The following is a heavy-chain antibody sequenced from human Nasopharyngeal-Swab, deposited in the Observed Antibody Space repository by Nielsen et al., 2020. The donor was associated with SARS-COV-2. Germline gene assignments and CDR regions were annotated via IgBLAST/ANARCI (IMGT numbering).Heavy chain of an antibody. Sequence: SETLSLTCTVSGGPISSGGYYWSWIRQHPGKGLEWIGYIYYSGSTYYNPSLKSRVAISVDTSKNQFSLKLSSVTAADTAVYYCAREGIAAAGTFDYYYYYMDVWGKGTTVTVSS. J-gene: IGHJ6*03. CDR1: GGPISSGGYY. V-gene: IGHV4-31*03. CDR3: AREGIAAAGTFDYYYYYMDV. CDR2: IYYSGST. D-gene: IGHD6-13*01.